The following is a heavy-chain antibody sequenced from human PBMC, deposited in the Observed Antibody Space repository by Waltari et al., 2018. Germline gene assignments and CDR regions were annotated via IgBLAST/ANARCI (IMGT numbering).Heavy chain of an antibody. J-gene: IGHJ4*02. V-gene: IGHV4-39*07. Sequence: QVQLQESGPGLVKPSETLSLTCTVFGGSISGSPYYWGWFLQPPGKGLAWIGNIYHSGSAYYSPSLKSRIIMSVDTSKNQFSLTLTSVTAADTAIFYCARASSSWPHVYFDFWGQGILVTVSS. D-gene: IGHD6-13*01. CDR1: GGSISGSPYY. CDR2: IYHSGSA. CDR3: ARASSSWPHVYFDF.